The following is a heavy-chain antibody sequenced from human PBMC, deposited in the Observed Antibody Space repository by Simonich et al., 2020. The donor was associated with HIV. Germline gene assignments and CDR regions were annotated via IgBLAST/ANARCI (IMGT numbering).Heavy chain of an antibody. D-gene: IGHD3-3*01. J-gene: IGHJ4*02. CDR2: NSGSDGST. Sequence: EVQLLESGGGLVQPGGSLRLSCAASGFTFSSYAMSWGRQAPGKGVGWVSANSGSDGSTYYADSVKGRFTISRDNSKNTLYLQMNSLRAEDTAVYYCAKDRYYNFWSGYYDYWGQGTLVTVSS. CDR1: GFTFSSYA. CDR3: AKDRYYNFWSGYYDY. V-gene: IGHV3-23*01.